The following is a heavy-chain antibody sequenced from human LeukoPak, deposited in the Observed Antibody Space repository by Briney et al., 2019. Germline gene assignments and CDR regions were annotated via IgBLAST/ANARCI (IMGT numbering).Heavy chain of an antibody. J-gene: IGHJ4*02. CDR2: ISYDGSNK. D-gene: IGHD2-2*01. CDR3: ARDRYRSSTSCYIFDY. V-gene: IGHV3-30*01. Sequence: GGSLRLSCAASGFTFSSYAMHWVRQAPGKGLEWVAVISYDGSNKYYADSVKGRFTSSRDNSKNTLYLQMNSLRAEDTAVYYCARDRYRSSTSCYIFDYWGQGTLVTVSS. CDR1: GFTFSSYA.